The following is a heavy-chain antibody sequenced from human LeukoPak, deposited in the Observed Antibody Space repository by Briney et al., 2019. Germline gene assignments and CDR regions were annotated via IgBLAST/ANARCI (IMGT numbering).Heavy chain of an antibody. CDR3: VREDSVNFPDAFDI. D-gene: IGHD5/OR15-5a*01. Sequence: GGSLRLSCAASAYTFSTYWMHWVRQAPGKGLVSVSRINNDGSSTRYADSVKGRFTISRDNTKNTLYLQMNSLRAEDTAVYYCVREDSVNFPDAFDIWGQGTMVTVSS. CDR1: AYTFSTYW. V-gene: IGHV3-74*01. J-gene: IGHJ3*02. CDR2: INNDGSST.